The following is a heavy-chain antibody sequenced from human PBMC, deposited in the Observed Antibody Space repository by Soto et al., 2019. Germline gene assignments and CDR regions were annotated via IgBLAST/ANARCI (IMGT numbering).Heavy chain of an antibody. J-gene: IGHJ1*01. Sequence: ASVKVSCKVSGYTLTELSMHWVRQAPGKGLEWMGGFDPEDGETIYAQKFQGRVTMTEDTSTDTAYMELSSLRSEDTAVYYCATDAYYYDSSGRRRAEYFQHWGQGTLVTVSS. CDR1: GYTLTELS. V-gene: IGHV1-24*01. D-gene: IGHD3-22*01. CDR3: ATDAYYYDSSGRRRAEYFQH. CDR2: FDPEDGET.